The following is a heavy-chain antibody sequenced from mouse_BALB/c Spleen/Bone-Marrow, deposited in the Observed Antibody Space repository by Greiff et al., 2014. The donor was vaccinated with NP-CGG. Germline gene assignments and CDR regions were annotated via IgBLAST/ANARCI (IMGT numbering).Heavy chain of an antibody. V-gene: IGHV1-39*01. CDR1: GNSFTANN. J-gene: IGHJ1*01. CDR2: IDLYYGGT. Sequence: EVQLQQSGPELEKPGASVKISCKASGNSFTANNMNWVKQSNGKSLERMGNIDLYYGGTSYNQKFKGKATLTVDKSSSTAYMQLKSLTSEDSAVYYCARSRYDGTYWYFDVWGAGTTVTVSS. D-gene: IGHD2-14*01. CDR3: ARSRYDGTYWYFDV.